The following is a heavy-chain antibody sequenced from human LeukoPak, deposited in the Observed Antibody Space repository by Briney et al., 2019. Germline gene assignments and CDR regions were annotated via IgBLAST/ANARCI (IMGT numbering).Heavy chain of an antibody. J-gene: IGHJ4*02. V-gene: IGHV3-23*01. D-gene: IGHD6-25*01. Sequence: PGGSLRLSCVASGFTFSNHAMNWIRQAPGKGLEWVASISANGINTYYADSVKGRFTISRDNSKNTLYLQMHSLRAEDAAVYFCARRIAAASTYYFDYWGQGTLVPVSS. CDR3: ARRIAAASTYYFDY. CDR1: GFTFSNHA. CDR2: ISANGINT.